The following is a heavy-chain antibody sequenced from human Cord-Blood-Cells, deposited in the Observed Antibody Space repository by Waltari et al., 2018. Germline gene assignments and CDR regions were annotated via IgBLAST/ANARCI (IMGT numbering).Heavy chain of an antibody. J-gene: IGHJ3*02. Sequence: QVQLVQSGAEVKKPGSSVKVSCKASGGTFSSYAISWVRQAPGQGLEWMGGIIPIFGTANYAQKFQGRVTITADESTSTAYMELSSLRSEDTAVYYCATGLGSRGIAAAGDAFDIWGQRTMVTVSS. V-gene: IGHV1-69*01. D-gene: IGHD6-13*01. CDR2: IIPIFGTA. CDR3: ATGLGSRGIAAAGDAFDI. CDR1: GGTFSSYA.